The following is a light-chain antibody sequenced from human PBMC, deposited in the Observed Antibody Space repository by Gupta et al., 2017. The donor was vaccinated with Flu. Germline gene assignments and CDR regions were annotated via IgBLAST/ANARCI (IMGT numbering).Light chain of an antibody. V-gene: IGLV3-25*03. CDR2: KDS. CDR3: HSAASSGSYV. J-gene: IGLJ1*01. CDR1: ALPKQH. Sequence: SYELTQPRSVSVSPGQTARITCSGDALPKQHVYWYQQKPGQAPVMVIYKDSERPSGIPERFSGSSSGTTVTLTISGGQPEDEAYYYCHSAASSGSYVFGTGTKVTVL.